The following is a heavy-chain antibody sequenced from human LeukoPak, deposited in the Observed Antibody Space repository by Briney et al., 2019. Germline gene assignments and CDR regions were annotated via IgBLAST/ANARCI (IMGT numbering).Heavy chain of an antibody. CDR3: ARPQRLIYVWGSHRPLYGMDA. V-gene: IGHV1-2*02. D-gene: IGHD3-16*01. Sequence: ASVKVSCKASGFTFSDYYIHWVRQAPGQGLEWMGWIHPSSGGTNYAQKFQGRVTQTRNTSTSTAYTELSSLRSDDTAVYYCARPQRLIYVWGSHRPLYGMDAWGQGTTVTVSS. CDR2: IHPSSGGT. J-gene: IGHJ6*02. CDR1: GFTFSDYY.